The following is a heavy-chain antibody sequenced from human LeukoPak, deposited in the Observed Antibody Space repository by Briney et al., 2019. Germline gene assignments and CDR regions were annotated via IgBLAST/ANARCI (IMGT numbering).Heavy chain of an antibody. J-gene: IGHJ4*02. CDR2: VNSDGTST. CDR3: PRVHAYGFD. V-gene: IGHV3-74*01. D-gene: IGHD3-10*01. CDR1: GFIFSNYW. Sequence: GGSLRLSCAASGFIFSNYWMHWVRQAPGKGLVWVSHVNSDGTSTDYADSVKGRFTISRDNAKKTLYLQMNSLRVEDMAVYYCPRVHAYGFDWGQGTLVTVSS.